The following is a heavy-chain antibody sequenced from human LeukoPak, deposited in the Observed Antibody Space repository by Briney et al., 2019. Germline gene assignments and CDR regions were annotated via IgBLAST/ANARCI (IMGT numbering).Heavy chain of an antibody. Sequence: PSESMSLTCTVSGGSISGYYWTWMRQPAGKGLEWIGRIFRGGSSNYNPSLKSRVTMSVDTSKNQFSLKLTSVTAADTAIYYCAREASYYGAIDAFDVWGQGTSVTVSS. J-gene: IGHJ3*01. CDR1: GGSISGYY. D-gene: IGHD4-17*01. CDR3: AREASYYGAIDAFDV. CDR2: IFRGGSS. V-gene: IGHV4-4*07.